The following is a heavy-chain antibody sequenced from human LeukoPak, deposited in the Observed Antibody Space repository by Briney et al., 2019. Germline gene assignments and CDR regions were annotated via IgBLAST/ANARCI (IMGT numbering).Heavy chain of an antibody. CDR2: IYYSGST. Sequence: SETLSLTCTVSGGSISSYYWSWIRQPPGKGLEWIGYIYYSGSTNYNPSLKSRVTISVDTSKNQFSLKLSSVTAADTAVYYCARGGTKGMVRGVMGYMDVWGKGTTVTVSS. CDR1: GGSISSYY. V-gene: IGHV4-59*12. D-gene: IGHD3-10*01. J-gene: IGHJ6*03. CDR3: ARGGTKGMVRGVMGYMDV.